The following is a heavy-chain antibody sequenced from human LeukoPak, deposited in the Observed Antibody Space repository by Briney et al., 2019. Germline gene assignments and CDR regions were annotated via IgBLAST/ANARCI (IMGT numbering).Heavy chain of an antibody. D-gene: IGHD3-16*02. V-gene: IGHV3-21*01. CDR2: ISSSSSYI. J-gene: IGHJ4*02. CDR3: ARDYSDYVWGSYRPYYFDY. Sequence: GGSLRLSCAASGFTFSSYSMNCLRQAPGKGLEWVSSISSSSSYIYYADSVKGRFTISRDNAKNSLYLQMNSLRAEDTAVYYCARDYSDYVWGSYRPYYFDYWGQGTLVTVSS. CDR1: GFTFSSYS.